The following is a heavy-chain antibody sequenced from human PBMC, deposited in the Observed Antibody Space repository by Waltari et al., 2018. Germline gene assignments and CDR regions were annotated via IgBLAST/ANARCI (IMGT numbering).Heavy chain of an antibody. CDR1: GSTFTSYG. D-gene: IGHD2-15*01. J-gene: IGHJ4*02. CDR3: ASGVEPATFDY. CDR2: ISGYNGNT. Sequence: QVQLVQSGAEVKKPGASVKVSCKASGSTFTSYGISWGRRAPGKGLEWMGWISGYNGNTNYAQKIQGRVTMTTDTSTSTAYMELRSLRSDDTAVYYRASGVEPATFDYWGQGTLVTVSS. V-gene: IGHV1-18*01.